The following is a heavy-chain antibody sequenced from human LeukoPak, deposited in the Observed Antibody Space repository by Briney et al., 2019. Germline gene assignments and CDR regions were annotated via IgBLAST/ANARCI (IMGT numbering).Heavy chain of an antibody. Sequence: GGSLRLSCAASGFTFSSYSMNWVRQAPGKGLEWVSSISGSGGSTYYADSVKGRFTISRDNSKNTLYLQMNSLRAEDTAVYYCAKRYCSSTSCSYFDYWGQGTLVTVSS. J-gene: IGHJ4*02. CDR2: ISGSGGST. V-gene: IGHV3-23*01. CDR1: GFTFSSYS. CDR3: AKRYCSSTSCSYFDY. D-gene: IGHD2-2*01.